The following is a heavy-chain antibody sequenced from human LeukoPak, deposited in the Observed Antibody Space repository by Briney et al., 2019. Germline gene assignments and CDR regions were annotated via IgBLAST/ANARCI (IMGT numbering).Heavy chain of an antibody. CDR1: GGTFSSYA. CDR2: IIPIFGTA. Sequence: ASVKVSCKASGGTFSSYAISWVRQAPGQGLEWMGGIIPIFGTANYAQKFQGRVTITADKSTNTAYMELSSLRSEDTAVYYCARKSGYDQYFDYWGQGTLVTVSS. V-gene: IGHV1-69*06. D-gene: IGHD5-12*01. J-gene: IGHJ4*02. CDR3: ARKSGYDQYFDY.